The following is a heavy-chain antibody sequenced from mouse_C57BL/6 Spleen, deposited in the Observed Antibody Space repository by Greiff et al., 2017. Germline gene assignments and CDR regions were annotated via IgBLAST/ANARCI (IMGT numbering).Heavy chain of an antibody. J-gene: IGHJ4*01. CDR2: IWRGGST. D-gene: IGHD1-1*01. CDR3: AKENYGRDYAMDY. CDR1: GFSLTSYG. Sequence: VQRVESGPGLVQPSQSLSITCTVSGFSLTSYGVHWVRQSPGKGLEWLGVIWRGGSTDYNAAFMSRLGITKDNSKSQVFFKMNSLQADDTAIYYCAKENYGRDYAMDYWGQGTSVTVSS. V-gene: IGHV2-5*01.